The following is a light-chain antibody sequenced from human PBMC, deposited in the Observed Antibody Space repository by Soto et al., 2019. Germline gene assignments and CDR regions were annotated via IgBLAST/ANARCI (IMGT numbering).Light chain of an antibody. CDR1: QSVSSN. V-gene: IGKV3-15*01. Sequence: EIAMTQSPATLSVSPGERSALSCRASQSVSSNLAWYQQKPGQAPRLLIYDASTRATAIPARSSGSGSGTDFTLTISSLQPEDFATYYCQQSYNTPLAFGQGTKVDIK. CDR2: DAS. CDR3: QQSYNTPLA. J-gene: IGKJ1*01.